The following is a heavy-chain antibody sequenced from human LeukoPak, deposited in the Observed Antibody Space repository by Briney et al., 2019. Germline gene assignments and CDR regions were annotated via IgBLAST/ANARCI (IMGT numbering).Heavy chain of an antibody. CDR1: GGSISSYY. CDR3: ARFGSGWYRYFDY. Sequence: ETLSLTCTVSGGSISSYYWSWIRQPPGKGLEWIGYIYYSGSTNYNPSLKSRVTISVDTSKNQFSLKLGSVTAADTAVYYCARFGSGWYRYFDYWGQGTLVTVSS. V-gene: IGHV4-59*01. D-gene: IGHD6-19*01. CDR2: IYYSGST. J-gene: IGHJ4*02.